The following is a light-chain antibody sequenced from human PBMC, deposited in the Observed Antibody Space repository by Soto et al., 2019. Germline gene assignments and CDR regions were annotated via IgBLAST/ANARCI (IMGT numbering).Light chain of an antibody. J-gene: IGKJ1*01. CDR2: DAS. CDR3: QHYNSYSEA. Sequence: DIQMTHSPSTLSASVVDIVTGTCRASQSISNWLAWYQQKPGKAPNLLIYDASSLQSGVPSRFSGSGSGTEFTLTISSLQPDDFATYYCQHYNSYSEAFGQGTKVDIK. V-gene: IGKV1-5*01. CDR1: QSISNW.